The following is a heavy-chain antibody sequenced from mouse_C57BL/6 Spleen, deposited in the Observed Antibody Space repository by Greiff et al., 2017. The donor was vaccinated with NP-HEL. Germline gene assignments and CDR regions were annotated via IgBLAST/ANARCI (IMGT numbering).Heavy chain of an antibody. CDR2: ISSGGSYT. Sequence: VQLKESGGDLVKPGGSLKLSCAASGFTFSSYGMSWVRQTPDKRLEWVATISSGGSYTYYPDSVKGRFTISRDNAKNTLYRQMSSMKSEDTAMYYCARQGILHYFDYWGQGTTLTVSS. J-gene: IGHJ2*01. CDR1: GFTFSSYG. CDR3: ARQGILHYFDY. V-gene: IGHV5-6*01.